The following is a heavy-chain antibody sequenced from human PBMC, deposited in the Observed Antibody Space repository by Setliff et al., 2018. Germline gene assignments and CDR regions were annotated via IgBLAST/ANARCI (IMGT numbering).Heavy chain of an antibody. Sequence: PSETLSLTCAVYGGSFSGYYWTWIRQSPGRGLEWIGEINHSGITNYNPSLKSRLTIAVDTSKNEFSLILASVTAADTAVYYYARGGFFGYNADFWGQGALVTVSS. CDR3: ARGGFFGYNADF. J-gene: IGHJ4*02. CDR2: INHSGIT. V-gene: IGHV4-34*01. CDR1: GGSFSGYY. D-gene: IGHD3-3*01.